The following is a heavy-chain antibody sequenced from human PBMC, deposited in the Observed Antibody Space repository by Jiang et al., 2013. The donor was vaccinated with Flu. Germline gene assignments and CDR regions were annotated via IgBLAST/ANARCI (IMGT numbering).Heavy chain of an antibody. CDR2: IYYSGST. CDR3: ARVQICSSTSCYLGFRKYYYYYMDV. V-gene: IGHV4-59*01. Sequence: KPSETLSLTCTVSGGSISSYYWSWIRQPPGKGLEWIGYIYYSGSTNYNPSLKSRVTISVDTSKNQFSLKLSSVTAADTAVYYCARVQICSSTSCYLGFRKYYYYYMDVWGKGTTVTVSS. D-gene: IGHD2-2*01. J-gene: IGHJ6*03. CDR1: GGSISSYY.